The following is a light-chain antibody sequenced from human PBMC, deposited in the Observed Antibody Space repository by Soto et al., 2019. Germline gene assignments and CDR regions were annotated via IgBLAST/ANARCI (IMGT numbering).Light chain of an antibody. CDR1: SANIGSNY. CDR2: KNH. J-gene: IGLJ3*02. Sequence: QSVLTQPPSASGTPGQRGTISCFGSSANIGSNYVYWYQQLPGTAPKLLIYKNHQRPSGVPDRFSGSKSGTSASLAISGLRSEDEADYYCAAWDDSLSGWVFGGGTKLTVL. CDR3: AAWDDSLSGWV. V-gene: IGLV1-47*01.